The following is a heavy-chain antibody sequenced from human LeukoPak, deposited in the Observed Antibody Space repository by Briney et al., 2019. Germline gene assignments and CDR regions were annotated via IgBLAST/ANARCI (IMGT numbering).Heavy chain of an antibody. CDR2: INPNSGST. CDR3: ARYKLSGTYYDSDY. Sequence: PGASVKVSCKASGYTFTAYYIHWVRQAPGQGLEWMGWINPNSGSTNYAQKFQGRVTVTRDTSISTAYMELSRLRSDDTAMYYCARYKLSGTYYDSDYWGQGTMVTVSS. CDR1: GYTFTAYY. J-gene: IGHJ4*02. D-gene: IGHD1-26*01. V-gene: IGHV1-2*02.